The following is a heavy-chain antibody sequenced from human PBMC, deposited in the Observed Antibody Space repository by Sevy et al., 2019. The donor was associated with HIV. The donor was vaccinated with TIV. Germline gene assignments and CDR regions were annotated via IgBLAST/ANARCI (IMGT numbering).Heavy chain of an antibody. V-gene: IGHV3-15*01. CDR3: STDPIILLLVTYGTDV. D-gene: IGHD2-8*02. CDR2: IKSKADEGTI. CDR1: GFTFSYAW. Sequence: GESLKISCVASGFTFSYAWMTWVRQAPGKGLEWLGRIKSKADEGTIDYAAPVKGRFTISRDDSKNTLYLQMNSLKTEDTGVYYCSTDPIILLLVTYGTDVWGRGTTVTVSS. J-gene: IGHJ6*01.